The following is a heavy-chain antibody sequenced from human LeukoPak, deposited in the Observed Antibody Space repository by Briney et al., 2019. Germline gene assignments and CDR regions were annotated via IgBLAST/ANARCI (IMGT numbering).Heavy chain of an antibody. V-gene: IGHV4-34*01. CDR3: ARQGSGSSYYTFPY. CDR2: INHSGNT. J-gene: IGHJ4*02. Sequence: PSETLSLTCAVYGGSLSGYYRSWLRQPPGEGLEWIGEINHSGNTNYNPSLKSRFTISVDTSKNHFSLKLSSVTAADTAVYYCARQGSGSSYYTFPYWGQGTLVTVS. D-gene: IGHD1-26*01. CDR1: GGSLSGYY.